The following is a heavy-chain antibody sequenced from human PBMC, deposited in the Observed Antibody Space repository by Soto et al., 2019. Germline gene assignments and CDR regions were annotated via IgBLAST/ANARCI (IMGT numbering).Heavy chain of an antibody. J-gene: IGHJ5*02. CDR2: IYHSGST. D-gene: IGHD2-21*01. CDR3: ARPYCGSNSCHNWFDT. V-gene: IGHV4-4*02. CDR1: GGSISSSNW. Sequence: SETLSLTCAVSGGSISSSNWWSWVRQPPGKGLEWIGEIYHSGSTNYNPSLKSRVTISVDKSKNQFSLKLSGLRSDDTAVYYCARPYCGSNSCHNWFDTWGQGTLVTVSS.